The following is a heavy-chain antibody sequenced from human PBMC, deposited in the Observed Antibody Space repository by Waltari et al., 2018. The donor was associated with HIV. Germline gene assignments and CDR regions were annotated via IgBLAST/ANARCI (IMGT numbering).Heavy chain of an antibody. Sequence: EVQLVESGGGLVKPGGSLRLSCTTSGFTVTDAWMSWVRQAPGEGLEWVGRIKSQDDGGTTDYAAPVKSRLTISGDDSKNTVFLQRNSLKPEDTAVYYCATVGGGTRDFWGQGTLVIVSS. D-gene: IGHD3-16*01. J-gene: IGHJ4*02. CDR1: GFTVTDAW. CDR2: IKSQDDGGTT. V-gene: IGHV3-15*01. CDR3: ATVGGGTRDF.